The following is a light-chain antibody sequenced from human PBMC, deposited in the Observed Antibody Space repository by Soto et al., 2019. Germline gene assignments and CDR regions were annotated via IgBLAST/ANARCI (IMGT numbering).Light chain of an antibody. J-gene: IGKJ5*01. CDR1: QGISRY. Sequence: AIRMTQSPSSLSAYKGDRVTITCRASQGISRYLAWYQQKPGKAPKLLIYAASTLQSGVPSRFSGSGSGTDFTLTISCLQSEDFATYYCQQYYSYPQTFGQGTRLEIK. V-gene: IGKV1-8*01. CDR3: QQYYSYPQT. CDR2: AAS.